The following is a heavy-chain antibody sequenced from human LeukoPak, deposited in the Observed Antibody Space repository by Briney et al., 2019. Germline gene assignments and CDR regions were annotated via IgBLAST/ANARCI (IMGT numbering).Heavy chain of an antibody. D-gene: IGHD3-9*01. V-gene: IGHV3-7*01. CDR2: IKLDGSAK. J-gene: IGHJ4*02. Sequence: GGSLRLSCAASGFTFSSYWLSWVRQAPGKGLEWVANIKLDGSAKYYVDSVKGRFTISRDNAKKSLYLQMDSLRAEDTAVYYCATHGYSELRYFDWSTNEWGQGTLVTVSS. CDR1: GFTFSSYW. CDR3: ATHGYSELRYFDWSTNE.